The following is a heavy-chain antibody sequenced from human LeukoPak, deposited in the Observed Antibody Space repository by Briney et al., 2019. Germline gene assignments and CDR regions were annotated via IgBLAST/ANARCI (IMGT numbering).Heavy chain of an antibody. CDR3: ARRAGEYTHPYYY. Sequence: PGGSLRLSCTLGWLTGSSDSMRWVHQAPGGGQEWVSFIYSGGNTHYSDSVKGRFTISRDKSKNTLYLQMNSLRAEDTAVYYCARRAGEYTHPYYYCGQGTGLTVSS. CDR2: IYSGGNT. V-gene: IGHV3-53*01. J-gene: IGHJ4*02. D-gene: IGHD2-21*01. CDR1: WLTGSSDS.